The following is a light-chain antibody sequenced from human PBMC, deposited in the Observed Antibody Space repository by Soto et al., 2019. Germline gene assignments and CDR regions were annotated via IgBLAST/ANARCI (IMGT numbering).Light chain of an antibody. J-gene: IGKJ1*01. CDR3: MQALQTPPA. Sequence: DIVMTQSPLSLPVTPGEPASISCRSSQSLLQSNGYNYLDWYLQKPGQSPQLLIYLGSNRASGVPDRFSGSGSGTDFPLKISRVEAEDVGVYYCMQALQTPPAFGQGTKVEIK. CDR1: QSLLQSNGYNY. V-gene: IGKV2-28*01. CDR2: LGS.